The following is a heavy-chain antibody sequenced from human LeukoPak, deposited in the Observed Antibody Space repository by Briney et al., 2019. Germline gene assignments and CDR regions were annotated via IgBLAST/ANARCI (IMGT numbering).Heavy chain of an antibody. CDR1: GFTYSNCC. Sequence: GVSLRLSCGVSGFTYSNCCMGGAREAPGRGLQDVANIKTDGSEKYYRGSVKGRFTISRDKAKNSLYLQMNSLRAEDTAVYYCATYSSLNRREFQYWGQGTLLTVSS. J-gene: IGHJ1*01. CDR3: ATYSSLNRREFQY. CDR2: IKTDGSEK. D-gene: IGHD3-22*01. V-gene: IGHV3-7*01.